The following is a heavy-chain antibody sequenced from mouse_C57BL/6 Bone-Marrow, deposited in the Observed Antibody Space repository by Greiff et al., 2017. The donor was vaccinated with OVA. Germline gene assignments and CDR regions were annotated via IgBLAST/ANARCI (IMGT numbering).Heavy chain of an antibody. D-gene: IGHD2-5*01. CDR3: ARGDSNYFDY. CDR2: IDPSASYT. CDR1: GYTFTSYW. V-gene: IGHV1-69*01. J-gene: IGHJ2*01. Sequence: QVQLQQPGAELVMPGASVKLSCKASGYTFTSYWMHWVKQRPGQGLEWIGAIDPSASYTNYTQKFKGKSTLTVDKSSSPAYMQLRSLTSEDSAVYDCARGDSNYFDYWGQGTTLTVSS.